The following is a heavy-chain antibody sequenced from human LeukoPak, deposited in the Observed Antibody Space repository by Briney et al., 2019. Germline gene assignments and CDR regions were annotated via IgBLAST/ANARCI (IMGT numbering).Heavy chain of an antibody. V-gene: IGHV1-46*01. D-gene: IGHD1-26*01. J-gene: IGHJ5*01. Sequence: ASVKVSCKASGYTFTSYFMHWVRQAPGQGLEWMGIINPSGGSTSYAQKFQGRITMTRDMSTSTVYMELSSLRSEDTAVYYCARVSGSYDSWGQGTLVTVSS. CDR1: GYTFTSYF. CDR2: INPSGGST. CDR3: ARVSGSYDS.